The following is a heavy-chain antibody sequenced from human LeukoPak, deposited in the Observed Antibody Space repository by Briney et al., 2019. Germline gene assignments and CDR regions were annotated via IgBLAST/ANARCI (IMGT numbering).Heavy chain of an antibody. CDR3: ARAIVVVPAAYYGMDV. V-gene: IGHV3-33*01. J-gene: IGHJ6*02. Sequence: GGSLRLSCAASGFTFSSYGMHWVRQAPGKGLEWVAVIWYDGSNKYYADSVKGRFTISRDNSKDTLYLQTNSLRAEDTAVYYCARAIVVVPAAYYGMDVWGQGTTVTVSS. D-gene: IGHD2-2*01. CDR1: GFTFSSYG. CDR2: IWYDGSNK.